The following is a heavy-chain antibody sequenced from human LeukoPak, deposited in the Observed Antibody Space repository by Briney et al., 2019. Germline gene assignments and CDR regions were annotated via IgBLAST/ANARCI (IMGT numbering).Heavy chain of an antibody. Sequence: GGSLRLSCAAPGFTFSSYSMNWVRQAPGKGLEWVSSISSSSSYIYYADSVKGRFTISRDNAKNSLYLQMNSLRAEDTAVYYCARDARGGYQLPHYGMDVWGQGTTVTVSS. J-gene: IGHJ6*02. V-gene: IGHV3-21*01. D-gene: IGHD2-2*01. CDR2: ISSSSSYI. CDR1: GFTFSSYS. CDR3: ARDARGGYQLPHYGMDV.